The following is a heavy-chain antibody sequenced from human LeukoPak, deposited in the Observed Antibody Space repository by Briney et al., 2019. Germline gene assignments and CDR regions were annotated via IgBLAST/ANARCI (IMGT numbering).Heavy chain of an antibody. Sequence: GEPLKISCKVSGYSFTSYLIGWVGQIPGKGLEWMGIIYPGDSDTRYSPSFQGQGTISADKSISTAYLQWSSLKASDTAMYYCARIYCGGDCYSEGWFDPWGQGTLVTVSS. CDR1: GYSFTSYL. CDR2: IYPGDSDT. V-gene: IGHV5-51*01. D-gene: IGHD2-21*02. CDR3: ARIYCGGDCYSEGWFDP. J-gene: IGHJ5*02.